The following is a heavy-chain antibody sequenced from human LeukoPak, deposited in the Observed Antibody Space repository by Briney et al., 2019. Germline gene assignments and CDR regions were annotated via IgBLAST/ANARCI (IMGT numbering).Heavy chain of an antibody. D-gene: IGHD3-10*01. CDR3: VTSWVRQQRDF. CDR1: GFSFKDYW. CDR2: IEPDGSGK. Sequence: GGSLRLSCAASGFSFKDYWMSWVRQAPGKGLEWVADIEPDGSGKTYVDSVKGRFSTSRDNAQQSLYLQMDTLTAEDTAVYYCVTSWVRQQRDFWGQGILVTVSP. J-gene: IGHJ4*02. V-gene: IGHV3-7*01.